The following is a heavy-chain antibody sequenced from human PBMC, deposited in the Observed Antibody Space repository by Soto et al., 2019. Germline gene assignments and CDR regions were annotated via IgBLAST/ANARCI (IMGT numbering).Heavy chain of an antibody. J-gene: IGHJ4*02. Sequence: RQAPGQGLEWLGGIIPIFGTTDYARKFQGRVTITAAESTSTVFIELSSLTSEDTAVYYCARGVGAYYFDYWGQGTLVTVSS. V-gene: IGHV1-69*01. CDR3: ARGVGAYYFDY. CDR2: IIPIFGTT. D-gene: IGHD1-26*01.